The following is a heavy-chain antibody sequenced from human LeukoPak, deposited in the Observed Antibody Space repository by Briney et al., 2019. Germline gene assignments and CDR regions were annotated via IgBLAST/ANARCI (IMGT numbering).Heavy chain of an antibody. Sequence: TSETLSLTCAAYGGSFSGYYWSWIRQPPGKGLEWIGEINHSGSTNYNPSLKSRVTISVDTSKNQFSLKLSSVTAADTAVYYCARARSVAGTDYWGQGTLVTVSS. V-gene: IGHV4-34*01. CDR2: INHSGST. D-gene: IGHD6-19*01. CDR3: ARARSVAGTDY. CDR1: GGSFSGYY. J-gene: IGHJ4*02.